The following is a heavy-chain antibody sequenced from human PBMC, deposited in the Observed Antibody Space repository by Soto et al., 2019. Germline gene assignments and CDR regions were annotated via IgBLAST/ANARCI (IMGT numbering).Heavy chain of an antibody. CDR2: FIPVYRTL. CDR1: GGSFGNSA. D-gene: IGHD2-21*01. J-gene: IGHJ2*01. CDR3: ARGASFSYAKRGDHRNFYFDL. Sequence: QVQLVQSGAEVKKPGSSVKVSCKASGGSFGNSAINWVRQTPGQGLEWLGGFIPVYRTLNYAQKFQGRVTITADESTGTAYMTLSSLASDDTAVYYCARGASFSYAKRGDHRNFYFDLWGRGTLVAVSS. V-gene: IGHV1-69*01.